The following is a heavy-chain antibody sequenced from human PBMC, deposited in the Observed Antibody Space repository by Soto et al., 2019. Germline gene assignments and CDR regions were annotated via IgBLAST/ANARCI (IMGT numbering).Heavy chain of an antibody. J-gene: IGHJ5*02. D-gene: IGHD3-22*01. CDR3: ARGRYYYDTKGWFDP. V-gene: IGHV4-59*01. CDR2: IYYSGST. Sequence: SETLSLTCTVSGGSISSYYWSWIRQPPGKGLEWIGYIYYSGSTNYNPSLKGRVTISVDTSKNQFSLKLSSVTAADTAVYYCARGRYYYDTKGWFDPWGQGTLVTVSS. CDR1: GGSISSYY.